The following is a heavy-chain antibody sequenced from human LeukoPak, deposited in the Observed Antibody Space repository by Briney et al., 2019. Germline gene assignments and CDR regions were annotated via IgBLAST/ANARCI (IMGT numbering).Heavy chain of an antibody. CDR1: GYTFTGYY. Sequence: ASVKVSCKASGYTFTGYYMHWVRQAPGQGLEWMGWINPNSGGTNYAQKFQGRVTMTRDTSISTAYMELSRLRSDDTAVYYCASAVYLSATSNWFDPWGQGTLVTVSS. J-gene: IGHJ5*02. V-gene: IGHV1-2*02. D-gene: IGHD2-8*01. CDR2: INPNSGGT. CDR3: ASAVYLSATSNWFDP.